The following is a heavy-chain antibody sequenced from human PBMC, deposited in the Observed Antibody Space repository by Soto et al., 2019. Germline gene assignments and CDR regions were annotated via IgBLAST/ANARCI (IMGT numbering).Heavy chain of an antibody. V-gene: IGHV4-39*01. CDR1: GGSISSGRHH. J-gene: IGHJ4*02. D-gene: IGHD1-1*01. CDR3: GTTGGY. CDR2: IYYSGST. Sequence: QLQLQESGPGLVKPSETLSLTCTVSGGSISSGRHHWRWIRQPPGKGLEWIGSIYYSGSTYYNPSLKSRVTISLDTPKNQFSLNLNSVTAADTAVYYCGTTGGYWGQGILVTVSS.